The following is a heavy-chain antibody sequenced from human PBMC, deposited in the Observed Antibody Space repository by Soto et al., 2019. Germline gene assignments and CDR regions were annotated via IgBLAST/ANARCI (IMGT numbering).Heavy chain of an antibody. CDR3: ASAYCGGDCSNYYYGMDV. CDR1: GYTFTSYA. V-gene: IGHV1-3*05. D-gene: IGHD2-21*02. CDR2: MNAGNGNT. J-gene: IGHJ6*02. Sequence: QVQLVQSGAEEKKPGASVKVSCKASGYTFTSYAMHWVRQAPGQRLEWMGWMNAGNGNTKYSQKFQGRVTITRDTSASTAYMELSSLRSEDTALYYCASAYCGGDCSNYYYGMDVWGQGTTFTVSS.